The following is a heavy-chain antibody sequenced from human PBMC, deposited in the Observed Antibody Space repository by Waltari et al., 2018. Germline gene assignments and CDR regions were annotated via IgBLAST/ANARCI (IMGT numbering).Heavy chain of an antibody. Sequence: EVQLVESGGGLVQPGGSLRLSCAASGFTVSSNYMSWVRRAPGKGLECVSVIYSGGSTYYADSVKGRFTISRHNSKNTLYLQMNSLRAEDTAVYYCARGGLRLAPGYFDYWGQGTLVTVSS. CDR1: GFTVSSNY. CDR3: ARGGLRLAPGYFDY. CDR2: IYSGGST. D-gene: IGHD5-12*01. J-gene: IGHJ4*02. V-gene: IGHV3-53*04.